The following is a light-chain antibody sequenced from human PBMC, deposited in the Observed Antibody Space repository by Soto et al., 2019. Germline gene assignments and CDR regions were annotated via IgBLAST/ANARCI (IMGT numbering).Light chain of an antibody. CDR2: SNN. V-gene: IGLV1-44*01. J-gene: IGLJ1*01. CDR3: AAWDDSLNGPV. Sequence: QSVLTQPPSASGTPGQRVNISCSGRSSNIGSNTVNWYQQLPGTAPKLLIYSNNQRPSGVPDRFSGSKSGTSASLAISGLQSEDEADYYCAAWDDSLNGPVFGTGTKVTVL. CDR1: SSNIGSNT.